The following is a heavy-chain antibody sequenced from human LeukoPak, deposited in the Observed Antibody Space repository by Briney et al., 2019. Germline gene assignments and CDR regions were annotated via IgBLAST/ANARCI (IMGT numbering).Heavy chain of an antibody. V-gene: IGHV1-46*01. D-gene: IGHD6-13*01. CDR1: GYTFTSYY. CDR3: ARADSTFDY. Sequence: ASVKVSCKASGYTFTSYYMHWVRQAPGQGLEWMGIITPTGGSTSYAQKFQGRVTMTRDTSTSTVYMELGSLRSEDTALYYCARADSTFDYWGQGTLVTVSS. CDR2: ITPTGGST. J-gene: IGHJ4*02.